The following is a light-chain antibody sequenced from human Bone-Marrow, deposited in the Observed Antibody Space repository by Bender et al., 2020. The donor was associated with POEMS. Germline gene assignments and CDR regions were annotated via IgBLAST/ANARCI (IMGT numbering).Light chain of an antibody. CDR3: QVWDNSSQDSGV. CDR2: DNN. V-gene: IGLV3-21*02. CDR1: NIGATR. Sequence: SYVLTQPPSVSVAPGQTAKITCGGNNIGATRVHWYQQKPGQAPALVVYDNNDRPSGIPQRFSGSNSGNTATLTITRVEAGDEADYYCQVWDNSSQDSGVFGGGTKLTVL. J-gene: IGLJ3*02.